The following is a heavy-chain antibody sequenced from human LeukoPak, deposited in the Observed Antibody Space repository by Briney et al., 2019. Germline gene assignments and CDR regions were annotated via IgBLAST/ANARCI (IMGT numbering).Heavy chain of an antibody. CDR3: AKRGGAKTYYYGSGSSVDYYYYMDV. D-gene: IGHD3-10*01. CDR2: ISAYNGNT. CDR1: GYTFTSYG. J-gene: IGHJ6*03. V-gene: IGHV1-18*01. Sequence: ASVKVSCKASGYTFTSYGISWLRQAPGQGLEWMGWISAYNGNTNYAQKLQGRVTMTTDTSTSTAYMELRSLRADDTAVYYCAKRGGAKTYYYGSGSSVDYYYYMDVWRKGTTVTVSS.